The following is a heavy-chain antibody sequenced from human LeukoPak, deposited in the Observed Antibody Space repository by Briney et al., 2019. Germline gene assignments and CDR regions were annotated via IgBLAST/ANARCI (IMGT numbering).Heavy chain of an antibody. CDR1: GGSISSSSYY. CDR2: IYYSGST. Sequence: PSETLSLTCTVSGGSISSSSYYWGWIRQPPGKGLEWIGSIYYSGSTYYNPSLKSRVTISVDTSKNQFSLKLSSVTAADTAVYYCAGLRPPAPLQGWFDPWGQGTLVTVSS. D-gene: IGHD2-2*01. V-gene: IGHV4-39*01. J-gene: IGHJ5*02. CDR3: AGLRPPAPLQGWFDP.